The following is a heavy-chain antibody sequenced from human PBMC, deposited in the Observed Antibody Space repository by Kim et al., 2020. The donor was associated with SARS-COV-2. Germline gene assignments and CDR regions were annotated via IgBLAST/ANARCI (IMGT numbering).Heavy chain of an antibody. J-gene: IGHJ6*02. CDR3: ARGSYYGSGSYYLRMDV. V-gene: IGHV3-13*01. Sequence: VKGRFTISRENAKNSLYLQMNSLRAGDTAVYYCARGSYYGSGSYYLRMDVWGQGTTVTVSS. D-gene: IGHD3-10*01.